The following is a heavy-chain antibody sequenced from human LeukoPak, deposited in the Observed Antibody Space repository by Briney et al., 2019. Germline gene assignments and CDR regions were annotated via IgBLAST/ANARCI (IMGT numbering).Heavy chain of an antibody. CDR3: ARVGGGPTAMATRLYYYYGMDV. J-gene: IGHJ6*02. CDR2: IYYSGST. Sequence: SETLSLTCTVSGGSISSYYWSWIRQPPGKGLEWIGYIYYSGSTNYNPSLKSRVTISVDTSKNQFSLKLSSVTAADTAVYYCARVGGGPTAMATRLYYYYGMDVWGQGTTVTVSS. D-gene: IGHD5-18*01. CDR1: GGSISSYY. V-gene: IGHV4-59*01.